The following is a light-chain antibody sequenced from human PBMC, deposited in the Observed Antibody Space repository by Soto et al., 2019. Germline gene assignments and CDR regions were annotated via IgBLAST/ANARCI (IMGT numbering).Light chain of an antibody. CDR1: QTISSW. Sequence: DIQMTXXPXXXXXSXXDRXTXXXRASQTISSWLAWYQQKPGKAPKLLIYKASTLKSGVPSRFSGSGSGTEFTLTISSLQPDDFATYYCQHYNSYSEAFGQGTKVDI. CDR3: QHYNSYSEA. CDR2: KAS. J-gene: IGKJ1*01. V-gene: IGKV1-5*03.